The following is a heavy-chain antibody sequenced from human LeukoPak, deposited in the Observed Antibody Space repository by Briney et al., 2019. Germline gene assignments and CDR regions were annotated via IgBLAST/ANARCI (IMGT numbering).Heavy chain of an antibody. D-gene: IGHD1-1*01. CDR1: GFTFSLYA. Sequence: GRSLRLSCEVSGFTFSLYAMHWVRQTPGKGLEWMAVVSYDGNNNYHADSVKGRFTISRDNSKNTLYLQMNSLRADDTAVYYCARAEGGGIAFLIDYWGQGTLATVSS. J-gene: IGHJ4*02. CDR3: ARAEGGGIAFLIDY. V-gene: IGHV3-30-3*01. CDR2: VSYDGNNN.